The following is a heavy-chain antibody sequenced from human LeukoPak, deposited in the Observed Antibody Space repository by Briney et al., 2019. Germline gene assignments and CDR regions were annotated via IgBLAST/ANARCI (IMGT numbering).Heavy chain of an antibody. V-gene: IGHV1-46*01. CDR2: INPSGGST. CDR3: ARIISTGYYYDSSGPYDY. J-gene: IGHJ4*02. CDR1: GYTFTSYY. Sequence: ASVKVSCKASGYTFTSYYMHWVRQAPGQGLEWMGIINPSGGSTSYAQKFQGRVTMTRDMSTSTVYMELSSLRSEDTAVYYCARIISTGYYYDSSGPYDYWGQGTLVTVSP. D-gene: IGHD3-22*01.